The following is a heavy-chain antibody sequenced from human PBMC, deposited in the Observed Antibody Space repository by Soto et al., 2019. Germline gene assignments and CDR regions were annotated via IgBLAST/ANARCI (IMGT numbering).Heavy chain of an antibody. V-gene: IGHV3-30*18. Sequence: QVQLVESGGVVVQPVRSLRLSCAASGFTFSSYGMHWVRQAPGKGLEWVAVISYDGRNKYYADSVKGRFTISRDNSKNTLYLQINSLRAEDTAVYYCAKDSSGGTLDPWGHGTLVTVSS. J-gene: IGHJ5*02. CDR1: GFTFSSYG. CDR3: AKDSSGGTLDP. CDR2: ISYDGRNK. D-gene: IGHD3-22*01.